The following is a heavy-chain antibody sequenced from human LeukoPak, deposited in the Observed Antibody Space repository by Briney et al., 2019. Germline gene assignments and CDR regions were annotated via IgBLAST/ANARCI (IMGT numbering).Heavy chain of an antibody. CDR3: ARGSLKVSSGHYYYYMDV. CDR1: GGVFTTYA. Sequence: ASVKVSCKASGGVFTTYAISWVRQAPGQGLEWMGGIIPIFGTANYAQKFQGRVTITADESTSTAYMELSSLRSEDTAVYYCARGSLKVSSGHYYYYMDVWGKGTTVTVSS. D-gene: IGHD3-10*01. J-gene: IGHJ6*03. CDR2: IIPIFGTA. V-gene: IGHV1-69*13.